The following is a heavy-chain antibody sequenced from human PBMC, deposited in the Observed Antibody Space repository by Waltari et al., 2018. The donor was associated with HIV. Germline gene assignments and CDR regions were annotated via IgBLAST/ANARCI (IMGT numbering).Heavy chain of an antibody. Sequence: QVRLQESGPGLVKPSETLSLTCTVSGVSVTSYSWNWIRQSPEQGLEWIGYVHHTGASKCNPPLRSRVSMSVDTSKNEITLSLTSATAADTAVYYCARWCDTNCHTFDIWGQGTSVTVSS. V-gene: IGHV4-59*02. CDR2: VHHTGAS. CDR3: ARWCDTNCHTFDI. CDR1: GVSVTSYS. J-gene: IGHJ3*02. D-gene: IGHD2-8*01.